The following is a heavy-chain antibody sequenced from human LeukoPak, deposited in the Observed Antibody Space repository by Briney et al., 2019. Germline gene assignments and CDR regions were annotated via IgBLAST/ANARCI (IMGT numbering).Heavy chain of an antibody. Sequence: GGSLRLSCAASGFTFSSYAMSRVRQAPGKGLEWVSAISGSGGSTYYADSVKGRFTISRDNSKNTLYLQMNSLRAEDTAVYYCAKDEYDYGDYVSDYWGQGTLVTVSS. J-gene: IGHJ4*02. D-gene: IGHD4-17*01. V-gene: IGHV3-23*01. CDR1: GFTFSSYA. CDR3: AKDEYDYGDYVSDY. CDR2: ISGSGGST.